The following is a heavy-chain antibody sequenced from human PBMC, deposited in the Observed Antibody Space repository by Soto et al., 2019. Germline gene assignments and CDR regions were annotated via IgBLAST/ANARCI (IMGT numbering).Heavy chain of an antibody. D-gene: IGHD2-2*02. V-gene: IGHV1-69*13. CDR2: IIPITDTA. CDR1: GGTFSSET. J-gene: IGHJ5*02. Sequence: SVKVSCKASGGTFSSETITWVRQAPGQGLEWMGGIIPITDTANYAQNFQGRVTITADESTSTVYMELSSLRSEDTAVYYCATLVPAPIKLFPRLGWFDPWGQGTLVTVSS. CDR3: ATLVPAPIKLFPRLGWFDP.